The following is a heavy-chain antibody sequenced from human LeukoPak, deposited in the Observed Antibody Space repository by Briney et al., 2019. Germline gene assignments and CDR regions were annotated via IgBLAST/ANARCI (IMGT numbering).Heavy chain of an antibody. CDR3: ARGGYYGSGNDFRFDP. CDR1: GGSISNYY. V-gene: IGHV4-59*01. CDR2: IYYSGST. Sequence: SETLSLTCTVSGGSISNYYWSWIRQPPGEGLEWIGYIYYSGSTNYNPSLKSRVTISVDTSKNQFSLKLSSVTAADTAVYYCARGGYYGSGNDFRFDPWGQGTLVTVSS. J-gene: IGHJ5*02. D-gene: IGHD3-10*01.